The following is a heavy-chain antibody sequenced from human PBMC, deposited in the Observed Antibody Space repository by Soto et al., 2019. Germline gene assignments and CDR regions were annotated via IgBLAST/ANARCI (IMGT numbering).Heavy chain of an antibody. CDR2: ISWDGGST. CDR3: AKDMRDGYNSGFDY. Sequence: GGSLRLSCAASGFTFDDYTMHWVRQAPGKGLEWVSLISWDGGSTYYADSVKGRFTISRDNSKNSLYLQMNSLRTEDTALYYCAKDMRDGYNSGFDYWGQGTLVTVSS. CDR1: GFTFDDYT. D-gene: IGHD5-12*01. V-gene: IGHV3-43*01. J-gene: IGHJ4*02.